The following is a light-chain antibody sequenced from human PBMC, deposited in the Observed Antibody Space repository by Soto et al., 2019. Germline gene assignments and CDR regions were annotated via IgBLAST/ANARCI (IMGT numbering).Light chain of an antibody. CDR3: QSYDRSLRTYV. CDR1: ISNIGKDT. CDR2: GNS. Sequence: QSVLTQPPSVSGTPGLRVNISCSGGISNIGKDTVNWYQQLPGTAPKLLIYGNSDRPSGVPDRFSGSKSGTSASLAITGLQAEDEADYFCQSYDRSLRTYVFGTATKLTVL. V-gene: IGLV1-40*01. J-gene: IGLJ1*01.